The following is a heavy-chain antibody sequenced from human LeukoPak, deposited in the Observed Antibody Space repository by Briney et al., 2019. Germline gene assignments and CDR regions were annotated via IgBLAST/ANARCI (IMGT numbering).Heavy chain of an antibody. Sequence: GGSLRFSCAASGFTFSSYAMSWVRQAPGKGLEWVSAISGSGGSTYYADSVKDRFTISRDNSKNTLYLQMNSLRAEDTAVFYCAKAEMWVYYYMDVWGKGTTVTVSS. CDR2: ISGSGGST. J-gene: IGHJ6*03. V-gene: IGHV3-23*01. CDR3: AKAEMWVYYYMDV. D-gene: IGHD5-24*01. CDR1: GFTFSSYA.